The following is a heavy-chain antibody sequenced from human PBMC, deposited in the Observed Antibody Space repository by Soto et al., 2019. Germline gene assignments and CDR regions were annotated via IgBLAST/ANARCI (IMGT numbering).Heavy chain of an antibody. CDR2: IYYTGST. CDR1: GGSIRGNGFY. Sequence: PSETLSLTCTVSGGSIRGNGFYWGWIRQPPGKGLEWIGSIYYTGSTFYNPSLKSRVTISVDTSKNQFSLKLTSVTAADTAMYYGARRPRFDHWGQGNLVTVSS. V-gene: IGHV4-39*01. CDR3: ARRPRFDH. J-gene: IGHJ5*02.